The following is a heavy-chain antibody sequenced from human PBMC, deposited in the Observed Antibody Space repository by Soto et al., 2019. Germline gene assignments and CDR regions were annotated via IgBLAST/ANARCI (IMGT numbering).Heavy chain of an antibody. D-gene: IGHD3-3*01. CDR2: IYYSGST. J-gene: IGHJ6*02. V-gene: IGHV4-31*03. CDR3: ARDYDFWSGSEHSLYGMDV. Sequence: PSETLSLTCTVSGGSISSGGYYWSWIRQHPGKGLEWIGYIYYSGSTYYNPSLKSRVTISVDTSKNQFSLKLSSVTAADTAVYYCARDYDFWSGSEHSLYGMDVWGQGTTVTV. CDR1: GGSISSGGYY.